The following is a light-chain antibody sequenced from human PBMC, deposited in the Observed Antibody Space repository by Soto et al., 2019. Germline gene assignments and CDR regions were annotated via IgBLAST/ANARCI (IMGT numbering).Light chain of an antibody. Sequence: DIQMTQSTSSLSASLGDRVTITSRASQSINNYLNWYQQEAGKAPKLLIYAATSLQSGVPSRFSGSGSGTEFTLTISSLPPGDFATYYCQQSYNSPYTFGLGTKLEIK. CDR3: QQSYNSPYT. J-gene: IGKJ2*01. CDR2: AAT. V-gene: IGKV1-39*01. CDR1: QSINNY.